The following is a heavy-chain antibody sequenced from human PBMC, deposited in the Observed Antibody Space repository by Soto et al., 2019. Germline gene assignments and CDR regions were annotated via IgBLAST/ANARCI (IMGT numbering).Heavy chain of an antibody. CDR3: AKVRFGELLYPDYYYGMDV. D-gene: IGHD3-10*01. V-gene: IGHV3-53*01. CDR1: GISVSSNY. J-gene: IGHJ6*02. Sequence: GGSRPLSCAASGISVSSNYMTWVRQHTGKGLEWVSLIYSGGSTYYADSVEGRFTISRDNSKNTLYLQMNSLRAEDTAVYYCAKVRFGELLYPDYYYGMDVWGQGTTVTVSS. CDR2: IYSGGST.